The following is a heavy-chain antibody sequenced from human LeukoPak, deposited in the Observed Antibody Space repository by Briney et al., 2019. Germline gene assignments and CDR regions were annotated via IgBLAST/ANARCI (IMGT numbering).Heavy chain of an antibody. CDR3: ARLGFWSVHRVYAMDV. D-gene: IGHD3-3*01. CDR2: VYYSGTT. J-gene: IGHJ6*02. V-gene: IGHV4-59*08. CDR1: GAYVDTFY. Sequence: KTSETLSLTCNVSGAYVDTFYWSWTRQSPGKGLEWLSYVYYSGTTSFNPSLESRVTMSVDTSKNQIYLRLRSVTAADTAVYYCARLGFWSVHRVYAMDVWGQGTTVTVSS.